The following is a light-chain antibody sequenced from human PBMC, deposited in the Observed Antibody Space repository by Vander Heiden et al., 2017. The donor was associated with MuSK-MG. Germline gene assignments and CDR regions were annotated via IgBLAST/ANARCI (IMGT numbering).Light chain of an antibody. V-gene: IGKV3-11*01. CDR1: QSISSY. CDR2: EAS. CDR3: QQRSNWPLT. J-gene: IGKJ4*01. Sequence: IVLPPSPATLSLSPGERATLSCRASQSISSYLAWYQQKPGQAPRLLIYEASNRATGIPARFSGSGSGTDFTLTISSLEPEDFAVYYCQQRSNWPLTFGGGTKVEIK.